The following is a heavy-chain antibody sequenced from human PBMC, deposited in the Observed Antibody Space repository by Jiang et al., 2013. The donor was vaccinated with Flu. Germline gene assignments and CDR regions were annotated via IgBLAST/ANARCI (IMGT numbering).Heavy chain of an antibody. D-gene: IGHD1-26*01. V-gene: IGHV2-70*01. CDR2: IDWDDDK. J-gene: IGHJ6*03. CDR3: ARTEWEPPQAYYMDV. Sequence: KPTQTLTLTCTFSGFSLSTSGVGVGWIRQPPGKALEWLALIDWDDDKYYSTSLKTRLTISKDTSKNQVVLTMTNMDPVDTATYYCARTEWEPPQAYYMDVWGKGTTVTVSS. CDR1: GFSLSTSGVG.